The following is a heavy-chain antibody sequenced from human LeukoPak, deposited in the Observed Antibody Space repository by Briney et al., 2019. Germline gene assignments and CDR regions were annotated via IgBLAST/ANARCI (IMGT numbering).Heavy chain of an antibody. CDR2: ISAYNGNT. CDR3: ARDLGQYSGSYYPAD. V-gene: IGHV1-18*01. D-gene: IGHD1-26*01. Sequence: ASVKVSCKASGYTFTNYGISWVRQAPGQGLEWMGWISAYNGNTNYARNLQGRVTMTTDTSTSTAYMELRSLRSDDTAVYYCARDLGQYSGSYYPADWGQGTLVTVSS. CDR1: GYTFTNYG. J-gene: IGHJ4*02.